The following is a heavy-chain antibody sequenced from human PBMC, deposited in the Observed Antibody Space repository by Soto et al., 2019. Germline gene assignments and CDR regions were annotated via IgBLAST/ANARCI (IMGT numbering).Heavy chain of an antibody. J-gene: IGHJ6*02. Sequence: SETLSLTCAVSGYSISSGYYWGWIRQPPGKGLEWIGSIYHSGSTYYNPSLKSRVTISVDTSKNQFSLKLSSVTAADTAVYYCARENYGMDVWGQGTTVTVSS. CDR1: GYSISSGYY. CDR3: ARENYGMDV. CDR2: IYHSGST. V-gene: IGHV4-38-2*02.